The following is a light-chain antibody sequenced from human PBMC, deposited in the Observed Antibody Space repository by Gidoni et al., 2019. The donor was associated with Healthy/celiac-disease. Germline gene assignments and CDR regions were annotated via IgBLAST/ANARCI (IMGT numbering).Light chain of an antibody. CDR3: NSRDSSGNHHVV. V-gene: IGLV3-19*01. Sequence: SSELTQDPAVSVVLGQTVRITCQGDSLRSDYASWYQQKPGQAPVLVIYGKNNRPSGIPDRFSGSSSGNTASLTITGAQAEDEADYYCNSRDSSGNHHVVFGGGTKLTVL. CDR1: SLRSDY. J-gene: IGLJ2*01. CDR2: GKN.